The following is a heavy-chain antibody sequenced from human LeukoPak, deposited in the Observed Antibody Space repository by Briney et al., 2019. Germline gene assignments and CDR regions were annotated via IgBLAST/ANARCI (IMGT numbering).Heavy chain of an antibody. CDR2: IYTSGST. D-gene: IGHD3-9*01. J-gene: IGHJ5*02. V-gene: IGHV4-61*02. CDR3: AREQNFDWPWFDP. Sequence: SETLSLTSTVSGGSISSGSYYWSWIRQPAGKGLEWIGRIYTSGSTNYNPSLKSRVTISVDTSKNQFSLKLSSVAAADTAGYYCAREQNFDWPWFDPWGQGTLVTVSS. CDR1: GGSISSGSYY.